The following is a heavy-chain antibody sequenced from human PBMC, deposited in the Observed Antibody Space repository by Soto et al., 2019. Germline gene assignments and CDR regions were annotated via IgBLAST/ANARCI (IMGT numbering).Heavy chain of an antibody. Sequence: PGGSLRLSCAASGFTFDDYTMHWVRQAPGKGLGWVSLISWDGGSTYYADSVKGRFTISRDNSKNSLYLQMNSLRTEDTALYYCVSGIAAREGVGIDYWGQGTLVTVSS. V-gene: IGHV3-43*01. D-gene: IGHD6-6*01. CDR2: ISWDGGST. CDR1: GFTFDDYT. J-gene: IGHJ4*02. CDR3: VSGIAAREGVGIDY.